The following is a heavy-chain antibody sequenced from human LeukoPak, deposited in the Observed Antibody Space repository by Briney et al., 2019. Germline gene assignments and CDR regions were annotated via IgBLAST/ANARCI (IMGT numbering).Heavy chain of an antibody. CDR2: TPFDGVNK. V-gene: IGHV3-30*02. CDR3: AKLRELVTYYYYYGLDV. Sequence: GGPLKLSCPASGFTFRNFGFHWSGQPPGKGREGGAFTPFDGVNKYYADSVKGRFTISRGNSKNTLYLRMNSLRVEDTALYYCAKLRELVTYYYYYGLDVWGQGTTVTVSS. J-gene: IGHJ6*02. CDR1: GFTFRNFG. D-gene: IGHD1-1*01.